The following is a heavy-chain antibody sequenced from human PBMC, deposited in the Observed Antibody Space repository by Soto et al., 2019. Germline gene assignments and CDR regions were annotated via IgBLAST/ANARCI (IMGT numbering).Heavy chain of an antibody. CDR1: GYIFSSFG. CDR3: ASGSCSFASCPLDF. Sequence: HVQLVQSGDEVMKPGASVKVSCKASGYIFSSFGISWVRQVPGQGLEWMGWINTYNGDTNYAQKFQGRVTMTTDTSTSTAYMELRSLISDDTAVYYCASGSCSFASCPLDFWSQGTLVTVSS. D-gene: IGHD2-2*01. CDR2: INTYNGDT. J-gene: IGHJ4*02. V-gene: IGHV1-18*01.